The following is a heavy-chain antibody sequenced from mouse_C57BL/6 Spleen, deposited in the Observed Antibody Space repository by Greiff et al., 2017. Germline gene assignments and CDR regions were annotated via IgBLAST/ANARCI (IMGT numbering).Heavy chain of an antibody. CDR2: IDPETGGT. J-gene: IGHJ3*01. V-gene: IGHV1-15*01. D-gene: IGHD3-1*01. CDR1: GYTFTDYE. Sequence: VQLQQSGAELVRPGASVTLSCKASGYTFTDYEMHWVKQTPVHGLEWIGAIDPETGGTAYNQKFKGKAILTADKSSSTAYMELRSLTSEDSAVDYCSQGGLSQGFAYWGQGTLVTVSA. CDR3: SQGGLSQGFAY.